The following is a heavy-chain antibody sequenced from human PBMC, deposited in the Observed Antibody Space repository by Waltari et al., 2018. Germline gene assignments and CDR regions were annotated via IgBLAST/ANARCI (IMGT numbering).Heavy chain of an antibody. J-gene: IGHJ4*02. V-gene: IGHV3-15*01. CDR1: GFTFSNAW. D-gene: IGHD2-8*02. Sequence: EVQLVESGGGLVKPGGSLRLSCAASGFTFSNAWMSWVRQAPGKGLEWVGRIKSKPDGGTTDYAAPVKGRFTISRDDSKNTLYLQMNSLKTEDTAVYYCTTTPGGVEWGQGALVTVSS. CDR2: IKSKPDGGTT. CDR3: TTTPGGVE.